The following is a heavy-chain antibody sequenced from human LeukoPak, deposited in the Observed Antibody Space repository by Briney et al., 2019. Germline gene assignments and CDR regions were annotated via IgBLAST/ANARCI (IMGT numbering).Heavy chain of an antibody. CDR3: ARAYGSTSYYNYYLQY. D-gene: IGHD3-10*01. J-gene: IGHJ4*02. CDR1: GYTFTSYY. CDR2: INPSADTT. Sequence: GASVKVPCKASGYTFTSYYLHWVRQAPGQGLEWMGVINPSADTTSYTEKFQGRVTMTRDMSTSTFYMELRSLTSEDTAMYYCARAYGSTSYYNYYLQYWGQGTLVTVSS. V-gene: IGHV1-46*01.